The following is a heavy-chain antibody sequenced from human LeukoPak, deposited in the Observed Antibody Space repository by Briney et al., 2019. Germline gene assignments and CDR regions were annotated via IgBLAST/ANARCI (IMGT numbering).Heavy chain of an antibody. CDR2: IKQDGSEK. CDR3: ARFSSSRAGFDY. J-gene: IGHJ4*02. D-gene: IGHD6-6*01. Sequence: GGSLRLSCAASGFTFGSYWMSWVRQAPGKGLEWVANIKQDGSEKYYVDSVKGRFTVSRNNAKNSLYLQINSLRAEDTAVYYCARFSSSRAGFDYWGQGTLVTVSS. CDR1: GFTFGSYW. V-gene: IGHV3-7*01.